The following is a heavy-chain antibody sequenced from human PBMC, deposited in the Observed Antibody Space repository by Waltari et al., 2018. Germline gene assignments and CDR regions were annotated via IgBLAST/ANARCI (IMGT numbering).Heavy chain of an antibody. V-gene: IGHV4-38-2*01. J-gene: IGHJ4*02. CDR2: IFHAGFT. CDR3: ARAPGVAAAAYFDY. Sequence: QVQLQESGPGLVKPSETLSLTCDVSGYSIDRGYFWGWVRQPPGKGLEWIGTIFHAGFTYYPPSPKGRFSMSVDTSKNQFSLNLSSMTAADTAVYYCARAPGVAAAAYFDYWGQGILVTVSS. D-gene: IGHD6-13*01. CDR1: GYSIDRGYF.